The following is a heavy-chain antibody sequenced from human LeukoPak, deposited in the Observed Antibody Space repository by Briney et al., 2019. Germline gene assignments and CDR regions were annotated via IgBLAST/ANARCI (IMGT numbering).Heavy chain of an antibody. D-gene: IGHD2-2*01. CDR3: ASKLLPAAEQGLAY. J-gene: IGHJ4*02. CDR2: MNPNSGNT. Sequence: ASVKVSCKASGYTFTSYDINWVRQATGQGLEWMGWMNPNSGNTGYAQKFQGRVTMTRNTSISTAYMELSSLRVEDTAVYYCASKLLPAAEQGLAYWGQGTLVTVSS. CDR1: GYTFTSYD. V-gene: IGHV1-8*01.